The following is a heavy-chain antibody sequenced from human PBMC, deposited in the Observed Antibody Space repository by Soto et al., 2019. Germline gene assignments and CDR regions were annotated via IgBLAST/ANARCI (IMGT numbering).Heavy chain of an antibody. V-gene: IGHV3-33*01. CDR3: ARESTVAGIFDY. CDR2: IWYDGSNK. Sequence: QVQLVESGGGVVQPGRSLRLSCAASGFTFSSYGMHWVRQAPGKGLEWVAVIWYDGSNKYYADSVKGRFTISRDNSKNTLYLQMNSLRAEDTAVYYCARESTVAGIFDYWGQGTLVTVSS. J-gene: IGHJ4*02. D-gene: IGHD6-19*01. CDR1: GFTFSSYG.